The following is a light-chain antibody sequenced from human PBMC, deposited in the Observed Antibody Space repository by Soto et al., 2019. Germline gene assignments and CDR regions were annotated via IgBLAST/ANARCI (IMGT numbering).Light chain of an antibody. J-gene: IGKJ2*01. CDR3: HQYNNWPKT. V-gene: IGKV3-15*01. CDR2: GAS. Sequence: EIVMTQSPATLSVSPGERATLSCRASQSVSNNLAWYQQKPGQAPSLLIYGASTRATGVPARFSSSGSGTEFTLTISGLQSEDLAVYYCHQYNNWPKTFGQGTKLEIK. CDR1: QSVSNN.